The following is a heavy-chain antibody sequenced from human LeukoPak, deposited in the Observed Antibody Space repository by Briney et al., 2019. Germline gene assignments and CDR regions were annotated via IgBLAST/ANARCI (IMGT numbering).Heavy chain of an antibody. V-gene: IGHV3-23*01. CDR3: AKDEAGYYGSGTFDY. CDR1: GFTFSSYA. Sequence: GGSLRLSCAASGFTFSSYAMSWVRQAPGKGLEWVSAISGSGGSTYYADSVEGRFTISRDNSKNTLYLQMDSLRAEDTAVYYCAKDEAGYYGSGTFDYWGQGTLVTVSS. D-gene: IGHD3-10*01. CDR2: ISGSGGST. J-gene: IGHJ4*02.